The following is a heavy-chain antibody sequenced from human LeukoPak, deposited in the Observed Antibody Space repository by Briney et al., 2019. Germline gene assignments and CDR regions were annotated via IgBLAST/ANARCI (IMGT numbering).Heavy chain of an antibody. D-gene: IGHD6-19*01. CDR1: GFTFSSYS. CDR3: AKDRDSSGWYRKGSFDY. CDR2: ISSSGSTI. J-gene: IGHJ4*02. V-gene: IGHV3-48*01. Sequence: GGSLRLSCAASGFTFSSYSMNWVRQAPGKGLEWVSYISSSGSTIYYTDSVKGRFTISRDNAKNSLYLQMNSLRAEDTALYYCAKDRDSSGWYRKGSFDYWGQGTLVTVSS.